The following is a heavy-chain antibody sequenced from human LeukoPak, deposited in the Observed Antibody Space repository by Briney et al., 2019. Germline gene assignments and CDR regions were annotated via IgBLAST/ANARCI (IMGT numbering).Heavy chain of an antibody. CDR3: AKFGFGEFD. V-gene: IGHV3-23*01. Sequence: PGGSLRLSCAASVFTFSSYSMSWVRQAPGKGLEWVSAISGSGGSTYYADSVKGRFTISRDNSKNTLYLQMNSLRAEDRAVYYCAKFGFGEFDWGQGTLVTVSS. J-gene: IGHJ4*02. CDR1: VFTFSSYS. D-gene: IGHD3-10*01. CDR2: ISGSGGST.